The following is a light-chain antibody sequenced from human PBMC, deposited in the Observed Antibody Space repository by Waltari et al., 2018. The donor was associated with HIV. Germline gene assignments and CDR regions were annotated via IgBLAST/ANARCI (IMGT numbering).Light chain of an antibody. CDR1: RSNIGSSY. CDR3: ASWDDFLPGHV. V-gene: IGLV1-47*01. Sequence: QSVLTQSPSISATPGQTRNISCSGRRSNIGSSYVFWYQQVAGTAPQLLVYRNDHRPAGVSDLFSGSRLGTSASLSISGLRSEDEANYYCASWDDFLPGHVFATGT. J-gene: IGLJ1*01. CDR2: RND.